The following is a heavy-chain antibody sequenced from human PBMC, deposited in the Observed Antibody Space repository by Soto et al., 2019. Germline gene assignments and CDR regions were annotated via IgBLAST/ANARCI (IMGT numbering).Heavy chain of an antibody. CDR2: ISSSSSYI. CDR3: ARGPTEVLQHLNWFDP. J-gene: IGHJ5*02. V-gene: IGHV3-21*01. D-gene: IGHD6-13*01. CDR1: GFTFSSYS. Sequence: PGGSLRLSCAASGFTFSSYSMNWVRQAPGKGLEWVSSISSSSSYIYYADSVKGRFTISRDNAKNSLYLQMNSLRAEDTAVYYCARGPTEVLQHLNWFDPWGQGTLVTVSS.